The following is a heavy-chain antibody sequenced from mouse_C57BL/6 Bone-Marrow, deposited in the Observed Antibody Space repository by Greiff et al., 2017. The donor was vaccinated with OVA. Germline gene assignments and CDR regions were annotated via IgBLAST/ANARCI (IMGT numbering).Heavy chain of an antibody. CDR1: GFTFSSYA. CDR2: ISSGGDYI. Sequence: EVQVVESGEGLVKPGGSLKLSCAASGFTFSSYAMSWVRQTPEKRLEWVAYISSGGDYIYYADTVKGRFTISRDNARNTLYLQMSSLKSEDTAMYYCTRVEYYGSSGDYFDYWGQGTTLTVSS. V-gene: IGHV5-9-1*02. D-gene: IGHD1-1*01. J-gene: IGHJ2*01. CDR3: TRVEYYGSSGDYFDY.